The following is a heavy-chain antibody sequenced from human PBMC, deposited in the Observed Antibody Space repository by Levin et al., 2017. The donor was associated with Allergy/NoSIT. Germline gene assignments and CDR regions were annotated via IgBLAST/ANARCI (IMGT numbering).Heavy chain of an antibody. CDR1: GGTFSSYA. Sequence: SVKVSCKASGGTFSSYAISWVRQAPGQGLEWMGGIIPIFGTANYAQKFQGRVTIIADESTSTAYMELSSLRSEDTAVYYCASKEVATITSSYYYYGMDVWGQGTTVTVSS. D-gene: IGHD5-12*01. CDR3: ASKEVATITSSYYYYGMDV. J-gene: IGHJ6*02. V-gene: IGHV1-69*13. CDR2: IIPIFGTA.